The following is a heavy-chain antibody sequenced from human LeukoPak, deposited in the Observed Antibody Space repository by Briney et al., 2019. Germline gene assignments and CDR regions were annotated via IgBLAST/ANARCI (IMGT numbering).Heavy chain of an antibody. Sequence: GGSLRLSCAASGFTFSNAWMSWVRQAPGKGLEWVGRIKSKTDGGTTDYAAPVKGRFTISRDDSKNTLYLQMNSLKTEDTAVYYCTTEEWYDFWSGWESWGQGTLVTVSS. CDR1: GFTFSNAW. J-gene: IGHJ4*02. CDR2: IKSKTDGGTT. V-gene: IGHV3-15*01. D-gene: IGHD3-3*01. CDR3: TTEEWYDFWSGWES.